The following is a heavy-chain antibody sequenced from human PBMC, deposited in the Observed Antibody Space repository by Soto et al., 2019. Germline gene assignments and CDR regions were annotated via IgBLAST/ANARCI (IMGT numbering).Heavy chain of an antibody. D-gene: IGHD4-17*01. CDR1: GYTFSNYG. CDR2: ISAYNGNT. J-gene: IGHJ4*02. V-gene: IGHV1-18*04. Sequence: QVQLVQSGAEVKKPGASVKVSCKASGYTFSNYGITWVRQAPGQGLEWMGWISAYNGNTNFRQKFQDRVTMTRDTSTRTAYMELRSLRSDDTAVYYCSKDQLGSTTNDFWGQGTLVTVSS. CDR3: SKDQLGSTTNDF.